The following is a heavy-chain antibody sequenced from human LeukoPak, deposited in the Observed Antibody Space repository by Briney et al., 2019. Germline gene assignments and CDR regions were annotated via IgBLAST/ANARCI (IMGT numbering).Heavy chain of an antibody. J-gene: IGHJ4*02. D-gene: IGHD2-15*01. Sequence: SETLSLTCTVSGGSFNNYYWNWIRQPAGKGLEWIGRIYSSGSTDYNPSLKSRVTMSVDTSKNQFSLNLTSVTAADSAVYYCARARGRLLLVDYWGQGTLVTVSS. V-gene: IGHV4-4*07. CDR1: GGSFNNYY. CDR3: ARARGRLLLVDY. CDR2: IYSSGST.